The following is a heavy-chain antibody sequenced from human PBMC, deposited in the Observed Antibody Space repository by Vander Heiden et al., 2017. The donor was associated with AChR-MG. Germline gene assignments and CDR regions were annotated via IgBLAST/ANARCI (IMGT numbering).Heavy chain of an antibody. D-gene: IGHD2-2*02. CDR2: INPNNGDT. CDR3: ARAFCSTTSCYTEDYYYYGLDV. J-gene: IGHJ6*02. CDR1: GYTFTAYY. Sequence: QVQLVQSGAEVKKPGASVKVSCTASGYTFTAYYIHWMRQAPGQGLQWMAWINPNNGDTNYSQKFQGRVTMTRDRSISSAYMELSSLTSDDTAVYYCARAFCSTTSCYTEDYYYYGLDVWGQGTTVTVSS. V-gene: IGHV1-2*02.